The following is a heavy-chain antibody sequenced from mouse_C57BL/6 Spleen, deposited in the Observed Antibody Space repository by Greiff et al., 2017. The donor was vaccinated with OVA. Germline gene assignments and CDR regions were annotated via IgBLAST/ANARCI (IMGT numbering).Heavy chain of an antibody. V-gene: IGHV1-80*01. D-gene: IGHD1-1*01. CDR3: ARCGSSPYFDY. CDR2: IYPGDGDT. Sequence: QVQLQQSGAELVKPGASVKISCKASGYAFSSYWMNWVKQRPGKGLEWIGQIYPGDGDTNYNGKFKGKATLTADKSSSTAYMQLSSLTSEDSAVYFCARCGSSPYFDYWGQGTTLTVSS. J-gene: IGHJ2*01. CDR1: GYAFSSYW.